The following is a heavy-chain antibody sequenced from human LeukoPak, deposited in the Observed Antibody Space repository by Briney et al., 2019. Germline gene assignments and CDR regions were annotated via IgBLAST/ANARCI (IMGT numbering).Heavy chain of an antibody. CDR2: IYSGST. CDR1: GGSISNSY. V-gene: IGHV4-59*08. CDR3: SSVPAL. J-gene: IGHJ4*02. Sequence: SETLSLTCTVSGGSISNSYWSWIRQLPGKGLEWIGYIYSGSTNNNPSLKSRVTISEATSKNQISLKMTSVTAADTAVYYCSSVPALWGQGALVSVSS.